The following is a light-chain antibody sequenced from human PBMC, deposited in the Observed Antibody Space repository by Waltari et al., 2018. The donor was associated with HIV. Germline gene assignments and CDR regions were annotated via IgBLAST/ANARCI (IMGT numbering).Light chain of an antibody. CDR1: QRISDW. J-gene: IGKJ5*01. Sequence: DIRMTQSTCTLPALVGDRVNITCRASQRISDWLAWYQQKPGKAPKLLIYRASSLQSGVPSRFSGSGSGTEFTLTISSLQPDDFATYYCQQYNSYLITFGQGTRLEIK. V-gene: IGKV1-5*03. CDR2: RAS. CDR3: QQYNSYLIT.